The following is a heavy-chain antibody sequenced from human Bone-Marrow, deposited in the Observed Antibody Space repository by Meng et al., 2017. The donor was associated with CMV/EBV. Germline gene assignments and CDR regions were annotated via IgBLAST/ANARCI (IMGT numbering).Heavy chain of an antibody. V-gene: IGHV3-9*01. Sequence: SLKISCAASGFTFDDYAMHWVRQAPGKGLEWASGISWNSGSIGYADSVKGRFTISRDNAKNSLYLQMNSLRAEDTALYYCAKDNTLEWLNWFDPWGQGTLVTVSS. CDR3: AKDNTLEWLNWFDP. CDR2: ISWNSGSI. CDR1: GFTFDDYA. J-gene: IGHJ5*02. D-gene: IGHD3-3*01.